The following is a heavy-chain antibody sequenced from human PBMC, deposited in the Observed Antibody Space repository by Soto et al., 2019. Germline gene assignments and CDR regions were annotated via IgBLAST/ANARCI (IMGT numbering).Heavy chain of an antibody. D-gene: IGHD3-3*01. J-gene: IGHJ5*02. CDR2: IDPSDSYT. V-gene: IGHV5-10-1*01. CDR3: AFNFFEVVSTWFDP. Sequence: PGESLKISCKVSGYSFTSYWISWVRQMPGKGLEWMGRIDPSDSYTNYSPSFQGHVTISADKSISTAYLQWSSLKASDTAMYYCAFNFFEVVSTWFDPRAQETPLTVSS. CDR1: GYSFTSYW.